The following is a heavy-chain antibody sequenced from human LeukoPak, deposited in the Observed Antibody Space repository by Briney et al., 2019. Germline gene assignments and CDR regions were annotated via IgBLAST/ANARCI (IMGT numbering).Heavy chain of an antibody. J-gene: IGHJ6*03. CDR2: FNPENGNT. V-gene: IGHV1-18*01. CDR1: GYSFVGCG. D-gene: IGHD1-1*01. Sequence: GASVKVSCKASGYSFVGCGITWVRQAPGQGLEWMGWFNPENGNTNYAQKVQGRVTMTADTSTSTSYMELRSLRSDDTAVYYCARMNNWGDYYYYYMDVWGKGTTVTVSS. CDR3: ARMNNWGDYYYYYMDV.